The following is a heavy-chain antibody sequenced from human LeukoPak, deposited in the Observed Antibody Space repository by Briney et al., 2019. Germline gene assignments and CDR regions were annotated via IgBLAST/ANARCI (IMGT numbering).Heavy chain of an antibody. Sequence: AETLSLICTLSGRSISSYYWSWIRQPAGKGREWIGRIYSSGSTNYYPSLKSRVIMLVDTSKNQFSLMLSSVTAADTAVYYCASSEVVPAAGFDYWGQGTLVTVSS. CDR3: ASSEVVPAAGFDY. J-gene: IGHJ4*02. CDR1: GRSISSYY. CDR2: IYSSGST. V-gene: IGHV4-4*07. D-gene: IGHD2-2*01.